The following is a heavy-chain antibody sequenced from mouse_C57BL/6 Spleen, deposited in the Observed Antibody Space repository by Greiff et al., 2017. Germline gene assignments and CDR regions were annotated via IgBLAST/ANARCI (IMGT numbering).Heavy chain of an antibody. V-gene: IGHV1-66*01. J-gene: IGHJ4*01. CDR1: GYSFTSYY. CDR3: ARSGTGPYAMDY. D-gene: IGHD4-1*01. CDR2: IYPGSGNT. Sequence: QVQLKESGPELVKPGASVKISCKASGYSFTSYYIHWVKQRPGQGLEWIGWIYPGSGNTKYNEKFKGKATLTADTSSSTAYMQLSSLTSEDSAVYYCARSGTGPYAMDYWGQGTSVTVSS.